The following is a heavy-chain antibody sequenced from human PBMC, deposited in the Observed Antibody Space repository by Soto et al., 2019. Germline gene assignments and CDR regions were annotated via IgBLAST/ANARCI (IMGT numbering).Heavy chain of an antibody. CDR3: AKLLTITMIVVVITGPVDY. CDR1: GFTFSSYA. V-gene: IGHV3-23*01. CDR2: ISGSGGST. Sequence: GGSLRLSCAASGFTFSSYAMSWVRQAPGKGLEWVSAISGSGGSTYYADSVKGRFTISRDNSKNTLYLQMNSLRAEDTAVYYCAKLLTITMIVVVITGPVDYWGQGTLVTVSS. D-gene: IGHD3-22*01. J-gene: IGHJ4*02.